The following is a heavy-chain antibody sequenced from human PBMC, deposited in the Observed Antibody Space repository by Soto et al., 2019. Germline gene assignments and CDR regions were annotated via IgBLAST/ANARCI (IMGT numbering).Heavy chain of an antibody. V-gene: IGHV3-15*01. Sequence: GGSLRLSCAASGFTFSNAWMSWVRQAPGKGLEWVGRIKSKTDGGTTDYAAPVKGRFTISRDDSKNTLYLQMNSLKTEDTAVYYCTLRLSYSSSWDAGFFDYWGQGTLVTVSS. CDR1: GFTFSNAW. J-gene: IGHJ4*02. CDR2: IKSKTDGGTT. D-gene: IGHD6-13*01. CDR3: TLRLSYSSSWDAGFFDY.